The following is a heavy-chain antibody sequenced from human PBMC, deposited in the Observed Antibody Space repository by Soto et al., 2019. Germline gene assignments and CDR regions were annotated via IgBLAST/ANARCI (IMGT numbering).Heavy chain of an antibody. J-gene: IGHJ6*02. D-gene: IGHD1-26*01. V-gene: IGHV1-46*01. CDR3: ARDASGSYYYYYGMDV. CDR2: INPSGGST. Sequence: ASVKVSCKASGYTFTSYYMHWVRQAPGQGLEWMGIINPSGGSTSYAQKFQGRVTMTRDTSTSTVYMELSSLRSEDTAEYYCARDASGSYYYYYGMDVWGQGTTVTVSS. CDR1: GYTFTSYY.